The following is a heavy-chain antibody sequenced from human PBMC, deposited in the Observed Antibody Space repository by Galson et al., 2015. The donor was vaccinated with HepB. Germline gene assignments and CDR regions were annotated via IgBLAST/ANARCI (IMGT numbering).Heavy chain of an antibody. D-gene: IGHD3-22*01. Sequence: SVKVSCKASGYTFTSYSLHWLRQAPGQRPEWMGWINPADGRTRHSLTFQGRLSISRDTSASTVYLELSSLRSKDTALYYCARAGRDTTGFFFYFDFWGPGTLVTVSS. CDR3: ARAGRDTTGFFFYFDF. CDR1: GYTFTSYS. V-gene: IGHV1-3*01. CDR2: INPADGRT. J-gene: IGHJ4*02.